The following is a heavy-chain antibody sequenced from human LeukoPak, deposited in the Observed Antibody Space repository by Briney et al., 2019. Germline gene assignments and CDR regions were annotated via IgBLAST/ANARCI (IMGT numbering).Heavy chain of an antibody. CDR1: GFTFSSYS. CDR2: ISSNGGST. V-gene: IGHV3-64*01. Sequence: PGGSLRLSCAASGFTFSSYSMHWVCQAPGKGLEYVSAISSNGGSTYYANSVKGRFTISRDNSKNTLYLQMGSLRAEDMALYYCAKDSSTTNYYYGMDVWGQGTTVTVSS. CDR3: AKDSSTTNYYYGMDV. D-gene: IGHD2-2*01. J-gene: IGHJ6*02.